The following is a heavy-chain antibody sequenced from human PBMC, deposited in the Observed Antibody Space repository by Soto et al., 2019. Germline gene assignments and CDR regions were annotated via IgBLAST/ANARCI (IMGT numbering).Heavy chain of an antibody. V-gene: IGHV3-23*01. CDR2: IGGSGSNT. D-gene: IGHD3-22*01. J-gene: IGHJ4*02. Sequence: GGSLRLSCAASGFTFSNYAMSWVRQAPGKGLEWVSGIGGSGSNTYYADSVKGRFTISRDNSKNTLFLQMNSLRAEDTAVYYCARDRDSSGNYLDYLDYWGQGT. CDR1: GFTFSNYA. CDR3: ARDRDSSGNYLDYLDY.